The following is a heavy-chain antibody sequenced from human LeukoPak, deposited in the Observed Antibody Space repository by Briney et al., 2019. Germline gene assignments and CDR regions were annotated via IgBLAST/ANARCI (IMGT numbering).Heavy chain of an antibody. J-gene: IGHJ6*03. V-gene: IGHV3-64*01. CDR1: GFTFSTYS. CDR3: ARSRGLDLHYYYYMDV. Sequence: GGSLRLSCAASGFTFSTYSMHWVRQAPGKGLEYVSAISSNGDRTVYVNSVKGRFIIYRDNSKNKVFLQMGSLRAEDMAMYYCARSRGLDLHYYYYMDVWGKGTTVTVSS. CDR2: ISSNGDRT. D-gene: IGHD3-10*01.